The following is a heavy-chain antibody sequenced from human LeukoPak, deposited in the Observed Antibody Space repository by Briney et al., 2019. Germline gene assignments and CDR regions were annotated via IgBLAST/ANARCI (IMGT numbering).Heavy chain of an antibody. CDR1: GGTFSSYA. CDR3: AREGHDYSNPNWLDP. V-gene: IGHV1-69*13. CDR2: IIPIFGTA. D-gene: IGHD4-11*01. Sequence: ASVKVSCKASGGTFSSYAISWVRQAPGQGLEWMGGIIPIFGTANYAQKFQGRVTITADESTSTAYMELSSLRSEDTAVYYCAREGHDYSNPNWLDPWGQGTLVTVSS. J-gene: IGHJ5*02.